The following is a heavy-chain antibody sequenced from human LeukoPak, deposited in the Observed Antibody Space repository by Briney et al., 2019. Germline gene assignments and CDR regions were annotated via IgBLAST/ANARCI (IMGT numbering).Heavy chain of an antibody. CDR2: INSDGSST. CDR3: ARDMPGRYCSSASCQNADY. D-gene: IGHD2-2*01. Sequence: GGTLRLSCAASGFTFSSYGMSWVRQAPGKGLVWVSRINSDGSSTTYADSVKGRFTISRDNAENMLYLQMNSLRAEDTALYYCARDMPGRYCSSASCQNADYWGQGTLVTVSS. V-gene: IGHV3-74*01. CDR1: GFTFSSYG. J-gene: IGHJ4*02.